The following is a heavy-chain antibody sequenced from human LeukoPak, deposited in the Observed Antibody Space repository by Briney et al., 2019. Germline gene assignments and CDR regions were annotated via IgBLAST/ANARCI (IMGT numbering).Heavy chain of an antibody. D-gene: IGHD6-13*01. V-gene: IGHV4-39*07. Sequence: PSETLSLTCTVSGGSISSSSYYWGWIRQPPGKGLEWIGSIYYSGSTYYNPSLKSRVTISVDTSKNQFSLKLSSVTAADTAVYYCARAHSTVAFDYWGQGTLVTVS. CDR1: GGSISSSSYY. J-gene: IGHJ4*02. CDR3: ARAHSTVAFDY. CDR2: IYYSGST.